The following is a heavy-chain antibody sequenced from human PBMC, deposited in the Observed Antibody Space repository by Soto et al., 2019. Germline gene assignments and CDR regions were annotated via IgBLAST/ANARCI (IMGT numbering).Heavy chain of an antibody. Sequence: QVQLQQWGAGLLKPSETLSLTCAVYGGSFSGYYWSWIRQPPGKGLEWIGEINHSGSTNYNPSLKSRVTISVDTSKTHFALKLSSVTAADNAVYYCARGLVLLWFGELNWFDPWGQGTLVTVSS. CDR1: GGSFSGYY. D-gene: IGHD3-10*01. V-gene: IGHV4-34*01. J-gene: IGHJ5*02. CDR3: ARGLVLLWFGELNWFDP. CDR2: INHSGST.